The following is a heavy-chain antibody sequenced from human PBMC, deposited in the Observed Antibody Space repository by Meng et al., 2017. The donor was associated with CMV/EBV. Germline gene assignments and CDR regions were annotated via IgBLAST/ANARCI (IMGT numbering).Heavy chain of an antibody. CDR1: GGSISSYY. D-gene: IGHD2-2*01. CDR3: ARAVVVPDAIDY. V-gene: IGHV4-59*01. CDR2: IYYSGST. J-gene: IGHJ4*02. Sequence: SETLSLTCTVSGGSISSYYWSWIRQPPGKGLEWIGYIYYSGSTNYNPSLKSRVTISVDTSKNQFSLKLSSVTAADTAVYYCARAVVVPDAIDYWGQGTLVTVSS.